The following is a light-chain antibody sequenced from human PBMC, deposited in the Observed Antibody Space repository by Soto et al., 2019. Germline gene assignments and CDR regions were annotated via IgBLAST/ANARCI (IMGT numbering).Light chain of an antibody. J-gene: IGLJ3*02. CDR1: SSNIGAGYD. CDR2: GNS. V-gene: IGLV1-40*01. CDR3: QSYDSSLSGWV. Sequence: QSVLTQPPSVSGAPGQRVTISCTGSSSNIGAGYDVHWYQQLPGTAPKLLIYGNSNRPSGVPDRFSGSKSGTSASLAITGLRADDDADYYCQSYDSSLSGWVFGGGTKLTVL.